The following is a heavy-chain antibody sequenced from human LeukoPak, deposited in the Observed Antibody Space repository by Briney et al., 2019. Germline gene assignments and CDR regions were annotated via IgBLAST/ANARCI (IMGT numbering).Heavy chain of an antibody. Sequence: GGSLRLSCAASGFTFSSYSMNWVRQAPGKGLECVSYISSSSSTIYYADSVKGRFTISRDNAKNSLYLQMNSLRAEDTAVYYCARNRWGLVYYDSSGYHDAFDISGQGTMVTVSS. CDR1: GFTFSSYS. V-gene: IGHV3-48*01. CDR3: ARNRWGLVYYDSSGYHDAFDI. J-gene: IGHJ3*02. CDR2: ISSSSSTI. D-gene: IGHD3-22*01.